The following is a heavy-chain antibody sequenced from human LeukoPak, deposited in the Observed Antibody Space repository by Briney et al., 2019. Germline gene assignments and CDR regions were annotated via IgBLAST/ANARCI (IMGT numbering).Heavy chain of an antibody. J-gene: IGHJ6*02. CDR3: ARAGNGGDHYYGMDV. CDR2: IYYSGST. Sequence: SETLSLTCTVSGGSISSGDYYWSWIRQHPGKGLEWIGYIYYSGSTYYNPSLKSRVTISIDTSKNQFSLKLSSVTAADTAVYYCARAGNGGDHYYGMDVWGQGTTVTVSS. CDR1: GGSISSGDYY. D-gene: IGHD2-8*01. V-gene: IGHV4-31*03.